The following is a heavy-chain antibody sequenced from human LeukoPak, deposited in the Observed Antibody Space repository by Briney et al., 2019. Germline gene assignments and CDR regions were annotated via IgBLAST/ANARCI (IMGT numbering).Heavy chain of an antibody. J-gene: IGHJ4*02. CDR2: MSGNDET. CDR1: GLSFSSFA. CDR3: AKASWVSRTYADW. D-gene: IGHD2-2*01. V-gene: IGHV3-23*01. Sequence: PGGSLTLSCAPSGLSFSSFAMNWVRQRPAPGLEWVTRMSGNDETFYADSVKRRSTLSSDSSSNTVCFQMNNMRVEETAIYYCAKASWVSRTYADWWGEGTLVTVSS.